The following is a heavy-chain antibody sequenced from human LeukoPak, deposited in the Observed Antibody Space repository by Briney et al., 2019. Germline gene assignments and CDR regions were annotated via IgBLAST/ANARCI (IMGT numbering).Heavy chain of an antibody. CDR2: IYYSGST. CDR3: ARDQKFLGYGDYGNWFDP. Sequence: SETLSLTCTVSGGSISSYYWSWIRQPPGKGLEWIGYIYYSGSTNYNPSLKSRVTISVDTSKNQFSLKLSSVTAADTAVYYCARDQKFLGYGDYGNWFDPWGQGTLVIVSS. V-gene: IGHV4-59*01. CDR1: GGSISSYY. D-gene: IGHD4-17*01. J-gene: IGHJ5*02.